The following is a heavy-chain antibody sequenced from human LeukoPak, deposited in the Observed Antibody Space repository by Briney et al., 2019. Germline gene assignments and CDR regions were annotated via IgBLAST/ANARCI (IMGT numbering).Heavy chain of an antibody. V-gene: IGHV5-51*01. D-gene: IGHD6-13*01. CDR2: IYPGDSDT. CDR1: GYSFTSYW. J-gene: IGHJ4*02. Sequence: GESLKISCQGSGYSFTSYWIGWVRQMPGKGLEWMGIIYPGDSDTRYSPSFQGQVTISADKSISTAYLQWSSLKASDTAMYYCARPFYSSSWYFDYWGQGTLVTVSS. CDR3: ARPFYSSSWYFDY.